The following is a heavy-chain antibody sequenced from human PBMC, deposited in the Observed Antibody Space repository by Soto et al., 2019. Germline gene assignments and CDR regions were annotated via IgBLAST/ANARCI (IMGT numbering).Heavy chain of an antibody. CDR2: INPGGSIT. D-gene: IGHD2-8*01. CDR3: ERVPTGKYGVWNY. V-gene: IGHV3-74*01. CDR1: GFTFSSYW. Sequence: EEQLVESGGGLVQPGGSLSLSCSASGFTFSSYWMHWVRQAPGQGLVWVSRINPGGSITAYADSVKGRFTISGDNANNPVYLQKHTLRGDDTAVYYCERVPTGKYGVWNYWGQGTLVTLSS. J-gene: IGHJ4*02.